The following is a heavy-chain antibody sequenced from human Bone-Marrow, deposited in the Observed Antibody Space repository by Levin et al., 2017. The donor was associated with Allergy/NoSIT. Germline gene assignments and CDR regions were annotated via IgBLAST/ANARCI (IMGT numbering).Heavy chain of an antibody. V-gene: IGHV1-24*01. D-gene: IGHD6-19*01. CDR3: AKFSTGWYGDS. CDR2: FDPEDGKT. Sequence: ASVKVSCKVSGSSLTELSMHWVRQVPGKGLEWMGGFDPEDGKTIYAQKFQGRLTMTEDTSTDTAYMELSTLRSEDTAVYYCAKFSTGWYGDSWGQGTLVTVSS. CDR1: GSSLTELS. J-gene: IGHJ4*02.